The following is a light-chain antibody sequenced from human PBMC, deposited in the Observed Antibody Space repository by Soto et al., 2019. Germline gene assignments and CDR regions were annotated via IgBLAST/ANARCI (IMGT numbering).Light chain of an antibody. CDR2: GAS. CDR1: QTISTY. V-gene: IGKV1-39*01. Sequence: DIQMTQSPSSLSASVGDRVTISCRASQTISTYLNWYQKKPGNAPKLLIFGASSLHNGVPSRFGGSGSGTDFTLTISDLRPEDFATYYCHQSYETPHTFGGGTNVEI. CDR3: HQSYETPHT. J-gene: IGKJ4*01.